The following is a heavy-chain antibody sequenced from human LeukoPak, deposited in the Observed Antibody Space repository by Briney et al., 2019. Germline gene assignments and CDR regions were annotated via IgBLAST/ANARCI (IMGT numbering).Heavy chain of an antibody. CDR1: GGSISNYF. CDR3: ANTKQWLAFAS. J-gene: IGHJ4*02. Sequence: PSETLSLSCIASGGSISNYFWSWIRQPPGKGLEWIGNIYNTDNTNYNPSFKSRVTISLDTSKNQFSLKLNSVTAADTAVYSCANTKQWLAFASWGQGTLVTVSS. D-gene: IGHD6-19*01. V-gene: IGHV4-59*01. CDR2: IYNTDNT.